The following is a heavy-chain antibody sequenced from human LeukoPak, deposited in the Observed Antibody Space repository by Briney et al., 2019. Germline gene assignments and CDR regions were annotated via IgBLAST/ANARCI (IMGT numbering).Heavy chain of an antibody. D-gene: IGHD6-19*01. Sequence: PETLSLTCILSGGSISSYYSSWIRQPPGEGLGWVGYIYYSGSTNYNPSLKSRVTISVDTSKNQISLKLSSVTAADAAVYYCARGGGWSPYYFDYWGQGTLVTVSS. CDR1: GGSISSYY. CDR2: IYYSGST. CDR3: ARGGGWSPYYFDY. V-gene: IGHV4-59*01. J-gene: IGHJ4*02.